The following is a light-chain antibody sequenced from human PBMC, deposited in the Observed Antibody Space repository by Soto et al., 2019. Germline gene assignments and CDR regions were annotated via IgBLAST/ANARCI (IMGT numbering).Light chain of an antibody. CDR3: QQYYRQAT. Sequence: DIQMSQSPSTLSSSVGDRVTITCRAIQSITNWLAWYQQKPGKAPKPLIYMASSLESGVPSRFSGSGGGTEFTLTISSLQPDDFATYSCQQYYRQATFGQGTKV. CDR1: QSITNW. V-gene: IGKV1-5*03. J-gene: IGKJ1*01. CDR2: MAS.